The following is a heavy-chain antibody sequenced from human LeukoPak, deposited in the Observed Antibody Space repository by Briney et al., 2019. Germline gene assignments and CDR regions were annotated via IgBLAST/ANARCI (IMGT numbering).Heavy chain of an antibody. CDR2: INPSGGTT. Sequence: ASVEVSCKAYGYTFTSYYMHWVRQAPGQGLEWMGIINPSGGTTSYAQKFQGRVTMTRDTSTSTVYMELSSLRSEDTAVYYCAREDVDTAMVYYYYGMDVWGQGTTVTVSS. D-gene: IGHD5-18*01. CDR1: GYTFTSYY. CDR3: AREDVDTAMVYYYYGMDV. V-gene: IGHV1-46*01. J-gene: IGHJ6*02.